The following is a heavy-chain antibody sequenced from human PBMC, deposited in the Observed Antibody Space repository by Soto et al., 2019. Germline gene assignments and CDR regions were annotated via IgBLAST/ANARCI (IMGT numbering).Heavy chain of an antibody. J-gene: IGHJ6*02. CDR2: ISYGGGDK. Sequence: GGSLRLSCAASGFTFNSYAMRWVRQAPGKGLEWVAVISYGGGDKYYADSVKGRFTISRDNSKNTLYLQMNSLRADDTAVYYCARDSLFDSHTYYYNYGMDVWGQGTTVIVSS. CDR1: GFTFNSYA. D-gene: IGHD3-22*01. CDR3: ARDSLFDSHTYYYNYGMDV. V-gene: IGHV3-30-3*01.